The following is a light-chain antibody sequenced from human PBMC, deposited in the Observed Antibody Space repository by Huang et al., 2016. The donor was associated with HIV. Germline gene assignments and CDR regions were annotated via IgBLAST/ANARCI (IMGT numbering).Light chain of an antibody. CDR2: GAS. J-gene: IGKJ2*01. CDR3: QQYNNWLLYT. V-gene: IGKV3-15*01. Sequence: EIVMTQSPVTLSVSPGERATLSCRISQSVSSNLAWYQQKPGQAPRLLIYGASTRATGIPARFSGSGSGTEFTLTISSMQSEDFAVYYCQQYNNWLLYTFGQGTKLEIK. CDR1: QSVSSN.